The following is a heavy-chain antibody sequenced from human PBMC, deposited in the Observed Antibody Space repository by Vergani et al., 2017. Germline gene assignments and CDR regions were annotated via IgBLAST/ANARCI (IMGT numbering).Heavy chain of an antibody. J-gene: IGHJ4*02. CDR1: GFTFSSYW. V-gene: IGHV3-74*01. Sequence: EVQLVESGGGLVQPGGSLRLSCAASGFTFSSYWMHWVRQAPGKGLVWVSRINSDGSSTSYADSVKGRFTISRDNAKNTLYLKMNSLRAEDTAVYYCARDLTFAGDYGDEGSFDYWGQGTLVTVSS. CDR3: ARDLTFAGDYGDEGSFDY. CDR2: INSDGSST. D-gene: IGHD4-17*01.